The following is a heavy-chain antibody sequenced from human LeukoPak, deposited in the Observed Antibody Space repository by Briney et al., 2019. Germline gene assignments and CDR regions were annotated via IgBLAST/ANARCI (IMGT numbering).Heavy chain of an antibody. J-gene: IGHJ6*03. CDR2: IYTSGST. CDR1: GGSITGYY. D-gene: IGHD3-10*01. V-gene: IGHV4-4*07. CDR3: ARMGSEYYYYYMDV. Sequence: SETLSLTCTVSGGSITGYYWSWIRQPAGKGLEWIGRIYTSGSTNYNPSLKSRVTISVDKSKNQFSLKLSSVTAADTAVYYCARMGSEYYYYYMDVWGKGTTVTVSS.